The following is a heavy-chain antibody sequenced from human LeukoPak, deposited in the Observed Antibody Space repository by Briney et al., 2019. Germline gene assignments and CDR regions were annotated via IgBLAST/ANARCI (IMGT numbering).Heavy chain of an antibody. Sequence: QPGGSLRLSCAASGFTFSSYAMSWVRQAPGKGLEWVSAISGSGGSTYYADSVKGRFTISRDNSKNTLYLQMNSLGAEDTAVYYCAKGRCSSTGCYLFAFDIWGQGTMVTVSS. CDR2: ISGSGGST. V-gene: IGHV3-23*01. D-gene: IGHD2-2*01. CDR1: GFTFSSYA. CDR3: AKGRCSSTGCYLFAFDI. J-gene: IGHJ3*02.